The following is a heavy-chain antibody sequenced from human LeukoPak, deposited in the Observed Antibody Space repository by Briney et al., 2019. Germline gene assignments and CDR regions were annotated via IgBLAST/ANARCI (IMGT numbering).Heavy chain of an antibody. D-gene: IGHD2-2*01. CDR3: ARGIIVVPADNGEDHYYYGMDV. V-gene: IGHV1-2*02. J-gene: IGHJ6*02. CDR2: MNPDNGGT. CDR1: GYTFTVYF. Sequence: ASVKVSCKASGYTFTVYFMHWVRQAPGQGLEWMGLMNPDNGGTHYAQKFQGRVTMTRDTSISTAYMELSRLRSDDTAVYYCARGIIVVPADNGEDHYYYGMDVWGQGTTVTVSS.